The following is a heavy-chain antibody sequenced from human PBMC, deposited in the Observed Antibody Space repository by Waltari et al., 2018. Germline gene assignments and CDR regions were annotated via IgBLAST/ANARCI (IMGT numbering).Heavy chain of an antibody. CDR3: ARGVYCSGGSCYHDDY. Sequence: GGSLRLSCAASGFTFSSYWMSWVRQAPGKGLEWVANIKQDGSEKYYVDSVKGRFTISRDNAKNSLYLQMNSLRAEDTAVYYCARGVYCSGGSCYHDDYWGQGTLVTVSS. V-gene: IGHV3-7*01. CDR2: IKQDGSEK. CDR1: GFTFSSYW. D-gene: IGHD2-15*01. J-gene: IGHJ4*02.